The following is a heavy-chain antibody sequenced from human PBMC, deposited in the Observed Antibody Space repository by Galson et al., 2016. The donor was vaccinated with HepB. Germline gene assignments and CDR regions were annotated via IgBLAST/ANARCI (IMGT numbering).Heavy chain of an antibody. CDR3: ARKRGHSYGYVAFDI. V-gene: IGHV3-11*01. CDR1: GFSFSDYY. D-gene: IGHD5-18*01. J-gene: IGHJ3*02. CDR2: ISNTANTM. Sequence: SLRLSCAASGFSFSDYYMTWIRQAPGKGLEWVAYISNTANTMYYSDSVKGRFTISRDNAKNSLFLGMNSLRVDDTAVYFCARKRGHSYGYVAFDIWGQGTTVTVSS.